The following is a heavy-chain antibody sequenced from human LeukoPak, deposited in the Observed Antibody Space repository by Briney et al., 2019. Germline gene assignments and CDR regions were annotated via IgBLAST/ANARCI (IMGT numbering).Heavy chain of an antibody. CDR3: ARVDIAVAGPDY. CDR2: INPNSGGT. D-gene: IGHD6-19*01. CDR1: GYIFTDYY. V-gene: IGHV1/OR15-1*01. J-gene: IGHJ4*02. Sequence: GASVKVSCKASGYIFTDYYMHWVRQAPGQELGWMGRINPNSGGTNYAQKFQGRVTMTRDTSISTAYTELSSLRSEDTAVYYCARVDIAVAGPDYWGQGTLVTVSS.